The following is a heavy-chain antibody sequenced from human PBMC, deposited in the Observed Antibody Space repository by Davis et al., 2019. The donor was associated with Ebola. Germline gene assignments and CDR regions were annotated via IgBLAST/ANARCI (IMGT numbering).Heavy chain of an antibody. CDR1: GFTFSNYA. V-gene: IGHV3-23*01. Sequence: GESLKISCAASGFTFSNYAMNWVRQAPGKGLEWVSVISNTGGTTYYADSAKGRFTISRDNSKNTLYLQMNSLRAEDTAVYYCARHGYSGHDYRAYFYGMDVWGQGTTVTVTS. CDR2: ISNTGGTT. CDR3: ARHGYSGHDYRAYFYGMDV. J-gene: IGHJ6*02. D-gene: IGHD5-12*01.